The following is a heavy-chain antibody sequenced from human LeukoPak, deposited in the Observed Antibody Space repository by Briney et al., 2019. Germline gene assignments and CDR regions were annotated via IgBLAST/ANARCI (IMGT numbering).Heavy chain of an antibody. CDR2: IIPIFGTA. D-gene: IGHD2-2*01. Sequence: SVKVSCKASGGTFSSYAISWVRQAPGQGLEWMGGIIPIFGTANYAQKFQGRVTITADESTSTAYMELSSLRSEDTAVYYCARQPLPDTLCCSSTSRSFMLDYWGQGTLVTVSS. CDR3: ARQPLPDTLCCSSTSRSFMLDY. CDR1: GGTFSSYA. J-gene: IGHJ4*02. V-gene: IGHV1-69*13.